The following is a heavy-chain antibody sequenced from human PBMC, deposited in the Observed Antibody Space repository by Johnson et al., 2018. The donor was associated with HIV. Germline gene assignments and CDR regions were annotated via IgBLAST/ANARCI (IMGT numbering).Heavy chain of an antibody. D-gene: IGHD6-19*01. CDR3: ATFGYTSGWIVTDDAFDV. V-gene: IGHV3-30-3*01. Sequence: QVQLVESGGALVQPGGSLRLSCAASGFTFSSYAMHWVRQAPGKGLEWVAVISYDGSSKYYAESLKGRISISRDNSMNTLYLQMNSLRAEDTAVYYCATFGYTSGWIVTDDAFDVWGQGTMVTVSS. CDR1: GFTFSSYA. CDR2: ISYDGSSK. J-gene: IGHJ3*01.